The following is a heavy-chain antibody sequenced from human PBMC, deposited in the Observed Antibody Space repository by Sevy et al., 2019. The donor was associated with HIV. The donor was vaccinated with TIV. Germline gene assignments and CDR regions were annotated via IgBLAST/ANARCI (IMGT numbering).Heavy chain of an antibody. J-gene: IGHJ6*03. CDR3: TRGDPIVPPAGYYYHMDV. D-gene: IGHD1-26*01. V-gene: IGHV3-74*01. Sequence: GGSLRLSCAASGFTFNGCSLNWVRQAPGKGLVWVSRINSDGSSTPYADSVKGRFTISRDNAKNTLYLQLNRLGAEDTAVYYCTRGDPIVPPAGYYYHMDVWGKGTTVTVSS. CDR2: INSDGSST. CDR1: GFTFNGCS.